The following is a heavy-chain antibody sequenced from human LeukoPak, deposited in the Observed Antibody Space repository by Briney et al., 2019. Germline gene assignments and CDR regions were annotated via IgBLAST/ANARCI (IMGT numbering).Heavy chain of an antibody. CDR2: IDPNSGGT. CDR1: GYTFTGYY. CDR3: ARDYSYYYGSGSSVNWFDP. V-gene: IGHV1-2*02. J-gene: IGHJ5*02. D-gene: IGHD3-10*01. Sequence: ASVKVSFKASGYTFTGYYMHWVRQAPGQGLEWMGWIDPNSGGTNYAQKFQGRVTMTRDTSISTAYMELSRLRSDDTAVYYCARDYSYYYGSGSSVNWFDPWGQGTLVTVSS.